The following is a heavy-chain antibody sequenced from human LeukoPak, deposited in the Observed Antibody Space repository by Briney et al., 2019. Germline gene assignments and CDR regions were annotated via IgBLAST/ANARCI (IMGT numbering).Heavy chain of an antibody. Sequence: GGSLRLSCAASGFTFSSYAMSWVRQAPGKGLEWVSAISGSGGSTYYADSVKGRFTISRDNSKNTLYLQMNSLRAEDTAVYYCASGPAADEYYFDYWGQGTLVTVSS. J-gene: IGHJ4*02. CDR2: ISGSGGST. CDR1: GFTFSSYA. V-gene: IGHV3-23*01. D-gene: IGHD6-13*01. CDR3: ASGPAADEYYFDY.